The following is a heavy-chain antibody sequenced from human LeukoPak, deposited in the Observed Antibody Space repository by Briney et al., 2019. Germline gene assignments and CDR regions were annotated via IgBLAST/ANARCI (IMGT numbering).Heavy chain of an antibody. D-gene: IGHD1-26*01. J-gene: IGHJ3*02. CDR2: IFHSGSV. Sequence: SETLSLTCIVSGYSISSDYFWGLVRQPPGKGLEWIGSIFHSGSVYYNPSLKSRVTISVDPSKNRFSLKLSSVTAADTAVYYCARDEGLGGSYGDIWGQGTMVTVSS. V-gene: IGHV4-38-2*02. CDR1: GYSISSDYF. CDR3: ARDEGLGGSYGDI.